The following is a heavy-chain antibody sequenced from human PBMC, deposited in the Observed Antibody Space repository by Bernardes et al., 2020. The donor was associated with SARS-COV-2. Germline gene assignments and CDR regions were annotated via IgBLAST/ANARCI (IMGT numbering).Heavy chain of an antibody. V-gene: IGHV3-23*01. CDR2: ISGSGGST. CDR1: GFTFSSYA. J-gene: IGHJ4*02. Sequence: GGSLRLSCAASGFTFSSYAMSWVRQAPGKGLEWVSAISGSGGSTYYADSVKGRFTISRDNSKNTLYLQMNSLRAEDTAVYYCAKNPLWGIVVVHPFDYWGQGTLVTVSS. CDR3: AKNPLWGIVVVHPFDY. D-gene: IGHD3-22*01.